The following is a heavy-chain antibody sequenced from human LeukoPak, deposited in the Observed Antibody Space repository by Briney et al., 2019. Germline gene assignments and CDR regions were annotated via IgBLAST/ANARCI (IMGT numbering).Heavy chain of an antibody. J-gene: IGHJ3*02. Sequence: SVKVSCKASGGTFSSYAISWVRQAPGQGLEWMGGIIPIFGTANYAQKFQGRVTITTDESTSTAYMELSSLRSEDTAVYYCARGGIAAHPRAFDIWGQGTMVTVSS. D-gene: IGHD6-6*01. CDR2: IIPIFGTA. CDR1: GGTFSSYA. CDR3: ARGGIAAHPRAFDI. V-gene: IGHV1-69*05.